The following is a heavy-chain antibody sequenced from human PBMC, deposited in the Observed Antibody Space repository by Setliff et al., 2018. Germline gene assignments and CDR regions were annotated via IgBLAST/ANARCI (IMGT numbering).Heavy chain of an antibody. CDR1: GFSTSSGYY. CDR3: ARGRNIAARLLDS. D-gene: IGHD6-6*01. V-gene: IGHV4-34*01. J-gene: IGHJ4*02. Sequence: SETLSLTCAVSGFSTSSGYYWTWIRQPPGKGLEWIGEINHSGSSNYNPSLKSRVTISVDTSRDQFSLKLISMIAADTAVYYCARGRNIAARLLDSWGQGTLVTVSS. CDR2: INHSGSS.